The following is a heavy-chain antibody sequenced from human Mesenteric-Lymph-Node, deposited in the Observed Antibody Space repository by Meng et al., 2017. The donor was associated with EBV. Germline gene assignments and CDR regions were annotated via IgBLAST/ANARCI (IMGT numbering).Heavy chain of an antibody. CDR1: GGSISNSTW. D-gene: IGHD6-19*01. J-gene: IGHJ4*02. CDR3: ARVNEGQWLVRGAFDY. CDR2: IYHRGST. V-gene: IGHV4-4*02. Sequence: RGWGRELLKPSGNLSRSVAVSGGSISNSTWWSWVRQPPGKGLEWIGEIYHRGSTNYNPSLTSRVTISVDESKNEFSLSLTSVTAADTAVYFCARVNEGQWLVRGAFDYWGQGTLVTVSS.